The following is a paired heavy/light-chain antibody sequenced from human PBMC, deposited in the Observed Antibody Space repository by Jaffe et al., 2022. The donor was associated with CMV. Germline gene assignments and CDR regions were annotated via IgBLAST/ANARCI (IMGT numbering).Light chain of an antibody. Sequence: DIRMTQSPSSLSASVGDRVTITCQASQDISNYLNWYQQKPGKAPKLLIYDASNLETGVPSRFSGSGSGTDFTFTIGSLQPEDIATYYCQQYDNLPSFGGGTKVEIK. CDR2: DAS. CDR1: QDISNY. J-gene: IGKJ4*01. CDR3: QQYDNLPS. V-gene: IGKV1-33*01.
Heavy chain of an antibody. V-gene: IGHV3-23*04. CDR1: GFTFTSYA. D-gene: IGHD3-22*01. CDR2: ISGSGGTT. Sequence: EVQLVESGGGLVQPGGSLRLSCAASGFTFTSYAMSWVRQAPGKGLEWVSAISGSGGTTYYADSVKGRFTISRDNSKNTLYLQMNSLRAEDTAVYYCAKYSQRVEVVHFKFPHWGQGTLVTVSS. CDR3: AKYSQRVEVVHFKFPH. J-gene: IGHJ1*01.